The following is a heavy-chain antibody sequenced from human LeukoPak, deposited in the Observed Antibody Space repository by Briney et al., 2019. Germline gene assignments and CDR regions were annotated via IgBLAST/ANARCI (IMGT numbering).Heavy chain of an antibody. V-gene: IGHV4-4*02. D-gene: IGHD5-18*01. J-gene: IGHJ4*01. CDR2: IYHSGRT. Sequence: PSGTLSLTCAVSGGSISSTSWYSWVRQPPGKGLEWIGEIYHSGRTNYKASLKSRVTISLDKSKNQFSLKLTSVTAADTAVYYCASLLGPLSYNFGFARDYWGQGTLVTVSS. CDR3: ASLLGPLSYNFGFARDY. CDR1: GGSISSTSW.